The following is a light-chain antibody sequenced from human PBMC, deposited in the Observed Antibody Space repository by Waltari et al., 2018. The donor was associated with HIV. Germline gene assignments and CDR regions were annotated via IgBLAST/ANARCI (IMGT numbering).Light chain of an antibody. CDR1: KLEDKY. J-gene: IGLJ2*01. CDR3: QAWVTSTVV. Sequence: SYELTQPPSVSVSPVQTASITCSGDKLEDKYTCWYQQKPGQSPVLVIFQDNKRPSGVPERFSASNSGNTATLTISGTQAIDEADYYCQAWVTSTVVFGGGTKLTVL. CDR2: QDN. V-gene: IGLV3-1*01.